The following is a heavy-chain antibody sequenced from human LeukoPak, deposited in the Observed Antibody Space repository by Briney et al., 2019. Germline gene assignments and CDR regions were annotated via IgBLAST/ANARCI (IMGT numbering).Heavy chain of an antibody. D-gene: IGHD3-22*01. CDR2: VNHSGST. V-gene: IGHV4-34*01. Sequence: SETLSLTCAVYGGSFSAYYWSWIRQPPGKGLEWIGEVNHSGSTNYNPSLKSRVTISVDTSKNQFSLKLSSVTAADTAVYYCARRDDYYDSRGYDDAFDIWGQGTKVTVSS. J-gene: IGHJ3*02. CDR1: GGSFSAYY. CDR3: ARRDDYYDSRGYDDAFDI.